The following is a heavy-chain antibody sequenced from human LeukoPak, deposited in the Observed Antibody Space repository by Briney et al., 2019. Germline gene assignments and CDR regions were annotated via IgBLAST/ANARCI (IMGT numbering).Heavy chain of an antibody. V-gene: IGHV3-21*01. Sequence: GGSLRLSCAASRFTFSSYSMNWVRQAPGEGLEWVSCISTTSTYIYYADSVKGRFTISRDNAKNSLYLQMNSLRAEDTAVYYCARGVLWFGEGAFDIWGQGTMVTVSS. J-gene: IGHJ3*02. CDR3: ARGVLWFGEGAFDI. CDR2: ISTTSTYI. D-gene: IGHD3-10*01. CDR1: RFTFSSYS.